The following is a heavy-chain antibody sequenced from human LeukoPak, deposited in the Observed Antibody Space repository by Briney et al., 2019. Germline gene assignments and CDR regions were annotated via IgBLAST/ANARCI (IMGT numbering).Heavy chain of an antibody. Sequence: SETLSLTCTVSGGSISSSSYYWGWIRQPPGKGLEWIGSIYYSGSTYYNPSLKSRVTISVDTSKNQFSLKLSSVTAADTAVYYCARPMYDYVNWGQGTLVTVSS. CDR3: ARPMYDYVN. CDR2: IYYSGST. CDR1: GGSISSSSYY. D-gene: IGHD3-16*01. J-gene: IGHJ4*02. V-gene: IGHV4-39*01.